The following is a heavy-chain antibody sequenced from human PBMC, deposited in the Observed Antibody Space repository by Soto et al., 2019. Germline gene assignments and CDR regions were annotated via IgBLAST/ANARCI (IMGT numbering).Heavy chain of an antibody. CDR1: GYTFTSYG. J-gene: IGHJ4*02. Sequence: VKVSCKTSGYTFTSYGVAWVRQAPGQGLEWMGWISTSKGDTTYAQKFQGRVTMTTDTSTSTAYMELRSLRSDDTAVYYCATRSPAFDFWGQGTLVTV. CDR3: ATRSPAFDF. V-gene: IGHV1-18*01. CDR2: ISTSKGDT.